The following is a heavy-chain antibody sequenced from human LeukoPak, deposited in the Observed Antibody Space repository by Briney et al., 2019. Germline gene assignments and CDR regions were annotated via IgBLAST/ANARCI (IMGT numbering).Heavy chain of an antibody. D-gene: IGHD2/OR15-2a*01. Sequence: GGSLRLSCAASGFTVGSNYMTWVRQAPGKGLEWVSVIYSGGNTYYADSVKGRFTISRDISKNTLYLQMNSLRAEDAAVYYCAREDNVLLSLDHWGQGTLVTVSS. CDR3: AREDNVLLSLDH. V-gene: IGHV3-53*01. CDR2: IYSGGNT. J-gene: IGHJ4*02. CDR1: GFTVGSNY.